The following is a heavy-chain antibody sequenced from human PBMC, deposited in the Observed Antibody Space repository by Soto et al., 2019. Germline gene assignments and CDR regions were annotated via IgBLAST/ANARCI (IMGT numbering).Heavy chain of an antibody. CDR1: GFTLSSYA. CDR3: LKDSSVNY. J-gene: IGHJ4*02. Sequence: RGSLRLSCSVSGFTLSSYAMHWVRQAPGKGLQYAASISSNGASTYYADSVKGRFTISRNNSKNTLYLKMSSLRADETAVYHCLKDSSVNYSDQGTMSTFSS. CDR2: ISSNGAST. D-gene: IGHD2-15*01. V-gene: IGHV3-64D*06.